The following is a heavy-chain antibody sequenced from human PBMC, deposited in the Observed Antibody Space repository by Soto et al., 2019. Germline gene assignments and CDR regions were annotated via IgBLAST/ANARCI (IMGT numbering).Heavy chain of an antibody. V-gene: IGHV1-8*01. CDR2: MNPNSGNT. CDR3: TRGSFCGADCYRLKYYFDY. D-gene: IGHD2-21*02. J-gene: IGHJ4*02. Sequence: QVQLVQSGAEVKKPGASVKVSCKASEYTFTSYDINWVRQATGQGLEWMGWMNPNSGNTGYAQKFQGRVTMTRDTSITTAYMEPNSLTSDDTAIYYCTRGSFCGADCYRLKYYFDYWGQGSLVTVSS. CDR1: EYTFTSYD.